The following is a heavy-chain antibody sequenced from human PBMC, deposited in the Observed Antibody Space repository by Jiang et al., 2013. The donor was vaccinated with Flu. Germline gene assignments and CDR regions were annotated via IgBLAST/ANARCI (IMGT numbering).Heavy chain of an antibody. CDR2: IIPILGIA. D-gene: IGHD2-21*01. CDR3: ASHPGEIAGAAFDI. Sequence: SSYTISWVRQAPGQGLEWMGRIIPILGIANYAQKFQGRVTITADKSTSTAYMELSSLRSEDTAVYYCASHPGEIAGAAFDIWGQGTMVTVSS. J-gene: IGHJ3*02. V-gene: IGHV1-69*02. CDR1: SSYT.